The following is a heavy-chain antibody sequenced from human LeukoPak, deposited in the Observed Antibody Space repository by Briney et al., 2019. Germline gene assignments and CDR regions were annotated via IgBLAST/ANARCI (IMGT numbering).Heavy chain of an antibody. CDR3: ATSSHLADSNWFDP. D-gene: IGHD6-13*01. J-gene: IGHJ5*02. CDR2: INHSGST. Sequence: PSETLSLTCAVYGGSFSGYYWSWIRQPPGKGLEWIGEINHSGSTNYNPSLKSRVAISVDTSKNQFSLKLSSVTAADTAVYYCATSSHLADSNWFDPWGQGTLVTVSS. V-gene: IGHV4-34*01. CDR1: GGSFSGYY.